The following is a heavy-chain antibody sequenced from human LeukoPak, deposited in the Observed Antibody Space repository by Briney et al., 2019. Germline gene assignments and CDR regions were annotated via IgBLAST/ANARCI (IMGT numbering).Heavy chain of an antibody. V-gene: IGHV6-1*01. D-gene: IGHD5-18*01. J-gene: IGHJ6*03. CDR2: TYYRSKWYN. CDR1: GDSVSSNSAA. CDR3: ARDLGYSYGFTTIYYYMDV. Sequence: SQTLSLTCAISGDSVSSNSAAWNWIRQSPSRGLEWLGRTYYRSKWYNDYAVSVKSRITINPDTSKNQFSLQLNSVTPEDTAVYYCARDLGYSYGFTTIYYYMDVWGKGTTVTVSS.